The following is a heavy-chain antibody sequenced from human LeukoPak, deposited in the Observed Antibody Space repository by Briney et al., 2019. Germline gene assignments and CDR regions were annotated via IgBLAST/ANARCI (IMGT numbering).Heavy chain of an antibody. J-gene: IGHJ6*03. CDR2: ISYDGSNK. D-gene: IGHD3-16*01. CDR1: GFTFSSYG. CDR3: AKTQTMITFGGVLNYYYYYMDV. V-gene: IGHV3-30*18. Sequence: GGSLRLSCAASGFTFSSYGMHWVRQAPGKGLEWVAVISYDGSNKYYADSVKGRFTISRDNSKNTLYLQMNSLRAEDTAVYYCAKTQTMITFGGVLNYYYYYMDVWGKGTTVTISS.